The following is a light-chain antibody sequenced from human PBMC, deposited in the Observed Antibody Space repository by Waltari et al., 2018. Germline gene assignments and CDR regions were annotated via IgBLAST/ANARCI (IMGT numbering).Light chain of an antibody. V-gene: IGLV2-14*03. CDR3: SSYISSSTLEL. J-gene: IGLJ2*01. Sequence: QSALTQPASVSGSPGQSITISCTGTSSDVGAYNYVSWYQPHPGKAPKLMIFDVSKRPSGVSNRFSGSKSGNTASLTISGLQAEDEADYYCSSYISSSTLELFGGGTSLTVL. CDR1: SSDVGAYNY. CDR2: DVS.